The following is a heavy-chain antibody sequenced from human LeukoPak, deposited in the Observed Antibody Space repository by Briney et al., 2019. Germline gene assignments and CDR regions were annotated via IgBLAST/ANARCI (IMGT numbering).Heavy chain of an antibody. D-gene: IGHD3-22*01. Sequence: LGESLKISCKCSGYSFTSYWISWVRQMPGKGLEWMGRIDPSDSYTNYSPSFQGHVTISADKSISTAYLQWSSLKASDTAMYYCARHPSLGGYSDYWGQGTLVTVSS. J-gene: IGHJ4*02. CDR2: IDPSDSYT. V-gene: IGHV5-10-1*01. CDR1: GYSFTSYW. CDR3: ARHPSLGGYSDY.